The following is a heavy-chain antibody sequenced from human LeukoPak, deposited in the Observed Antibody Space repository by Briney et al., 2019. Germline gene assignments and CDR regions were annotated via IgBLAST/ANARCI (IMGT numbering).Heavy chain of an antibody. Sequence: ASVKVSCKASGYTFTSYYMHWVRQAPGQGLEWMGGIIPIFGTANYAQKFQGRVTITADESTSTAYMELSSLRSEDTAVYYCARAGGSSRSPFDYWGQGTLVTVSS. D-gene: IGHD1-26*01. CDR3: ARAGGSSRSPFDY. V-gene: IGHV1-69*13. CDR2: IIPIFGTA. J-gene: IGHJ4*02. CDR1: GYTFTSYY.